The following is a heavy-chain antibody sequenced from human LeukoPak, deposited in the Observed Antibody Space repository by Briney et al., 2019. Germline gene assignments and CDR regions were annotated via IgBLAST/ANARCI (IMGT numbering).Heavy chain of an antibody. V-gene: IGHV3-30*18. CDR3: AKEAQTYYDFWSGDPGGWFDP. J-gene: IGHJ5*02. D-gene: IGHD3-3*01. CDR1: GFTFSSYG. CDR2: ISYDGSNK. Sequence: GGSLRLSCAASGFTFSSYGMHWVRQAPGKGLEWVAVISYDGSNKYYADSVKGRFTISRDNSKNTLYLQMNSLRAEDTAVYYCAKEAQTYYDFWSGDPGGWFDPWGQGTLVTVSS.